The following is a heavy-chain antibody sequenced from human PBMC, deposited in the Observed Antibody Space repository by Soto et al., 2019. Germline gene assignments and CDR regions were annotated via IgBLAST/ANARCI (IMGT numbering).Heavy chain of an antibody. D-gene: IGHD2-2*01. V-gene: IGHV1-2*02. CDR3: ATDASSKGNQHWFDP. CDR1: GYTFSGYY. Sequence: ASVKVSCKASGYTFSGYYPHWVRRAPGHGLEWMGWIFPHSGGTNYAHNFQGRVTLTRDTSINTAYMELTRLTSDDTAVYYCATDASSKGNQHWFDPWGQGTLVT. J-gene: IGHJ5*01. CDR2: IFPHSGGT.